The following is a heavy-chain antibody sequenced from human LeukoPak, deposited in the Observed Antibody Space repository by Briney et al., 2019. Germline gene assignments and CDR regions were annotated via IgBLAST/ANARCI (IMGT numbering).Heavy chain of an antibody. CDR1: GFTFSDYY. D-gene: IGHD6-13*01. J-gene: IGHJ6*03. CDR3: ARKGIAAAGTGTYYYYYYMDV. V-gene: IGHV3-11*01. CDR2: ISSSGSTI. Sequence: GGSLRLSCTASGFTFSDYYMSWIRQAPGKGLEWVSYISSSGSTINYADSVKGRFTISRDNAKNSLYLQMNSLRAEDTAVYYCARKGIAAAGTGTYYYYYYMDVWGKGTTVTVSS.